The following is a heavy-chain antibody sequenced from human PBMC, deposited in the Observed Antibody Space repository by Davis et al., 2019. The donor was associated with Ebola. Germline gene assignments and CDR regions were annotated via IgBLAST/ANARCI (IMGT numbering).Heavy chain of an antibody. CDR3: AREPRAVAGMLVY. Sequence: HTGGSLRLSCAASGFTFSSYWMHWVRQAPGKGLVWVSRINSDGSSTSYADSVKGRFTISRDNAKNTLYLQMNSLRAEDTAVYYCAREPRAVAGMLVYWGQGTLVTVSS. V-gene: IGHV3-74*01. CDR1: GFTFSSYW. D-gene: IGHD6-19*01. CDR2: INSDGSST. J-gene: IGHJ4*02.